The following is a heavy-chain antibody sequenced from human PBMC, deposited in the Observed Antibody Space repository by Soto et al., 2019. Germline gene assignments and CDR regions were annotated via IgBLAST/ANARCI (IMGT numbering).Heavy chain of an antibody. CDR2: ISSGSSTM. CDR3: ARALYSSGWYYFDY. Sequence: EVQLVESGGGLVQPGGSLRLSCAASGFTFSTYSMNWVRQAPGKGLEWVADISSGSSTMYYADSVKGRFTISRDNAMNSLYLQMNSLRAEDTAVYYCARALYSSGWYYFDYWGQGTLVTVSS. D-gene: IGHD6-19*01. CDR1: GFTFSTYS. J-gene: IGHJ4*02. V-gene: IGHV3-48*01.